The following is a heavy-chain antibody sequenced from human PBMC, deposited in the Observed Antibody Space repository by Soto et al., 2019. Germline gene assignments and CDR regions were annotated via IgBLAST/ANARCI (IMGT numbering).Heavy chain of an antibody. CDR2: SNPNGGGT. J-gene: IGHJ5*02. CDR1: GYTFTGYY. CDR3: AIVWFGAIELDH. V-gene: IGHV1-2*02. D-gene: IGHD3-10*01. Sequence: QVQLGQSGAEVKMPGAAVKVSCKASGYTFTGYYIHWVRQAPGQGLEWMESSNPNGGGTNYAQKFQGRITMTSHTSLSTAYMELRRLRSDDSAVYFCAIVWFGAIELDHWGQGTLLTVSS.